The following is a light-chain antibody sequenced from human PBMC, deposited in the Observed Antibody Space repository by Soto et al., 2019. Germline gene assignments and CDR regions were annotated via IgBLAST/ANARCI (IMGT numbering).Light chain of an antibody. J-gene: IGKJ5*01. CDR2: GAS. V-gene: IGKV3-20*01. Sequence: EIVLTQSPGTLSLSPGERATRSCRAIQSVSSSYLAWYQQKPGQAPRLLIYGASSRATGIPDRFSGSGSGTDFTLTISRLEPEDFAVYYCQQYGSSPPWTFGQGTRLEIK. CDR1: QSVSSSY. CDR3: QQYGSSPPWT.